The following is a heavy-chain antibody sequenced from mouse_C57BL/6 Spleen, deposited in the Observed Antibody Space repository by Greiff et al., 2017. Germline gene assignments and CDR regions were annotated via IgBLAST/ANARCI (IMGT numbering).Heavy chain of an antibody. J-gene: IGHJ2*01. CDR3: ARGYYYGSSDVHVDY. CDR1: GYTFTSYW. D-gene: IGHD1-1*01. Sequence: QVQLQQPGAELVMPGASVKLSCKASGYTFTSYWMHWVKQRPGQGLEWIGEIDPSDSYTNYNQKFKGKSTLTVDKSSSTASMQLSSLTSEDSAVYYCARGYYYGSSDVHVDYWGQGTTLTVSS. V-gene: IGHV1-69*01. CDR2: IDPSDSYT.